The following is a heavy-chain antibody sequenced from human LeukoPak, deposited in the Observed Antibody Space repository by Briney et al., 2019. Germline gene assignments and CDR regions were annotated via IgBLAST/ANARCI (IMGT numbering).Heavy chain of an antibody. V-gene: IGHV5-51*01. CDR1: GYSFTSYW. CDR3: ARLAPPQYYDFWSGYYSAPLEDAFDI. Sequence: GESLKISCKGSGYSFTSYWIGWVRQMPGKGLEWMGIIYPGDSDTRYSPSFQGQVTISADKSISTAYLQWSSLKASDTVMYYCARLAPPQYYDFWSGYYSAPLEDAFDIWGQGTMVTVSS. CDR2: IYPGDSDT. D-gene: IGHD3-3*01. J-gene: IGHJ3*02.